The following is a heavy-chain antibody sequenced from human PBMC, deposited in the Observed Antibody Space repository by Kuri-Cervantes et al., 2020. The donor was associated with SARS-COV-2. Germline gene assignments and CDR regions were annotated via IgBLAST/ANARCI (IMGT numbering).Heavy chain of an antibody. CDR1: GDSVSSNTAA. J-gene: IGHJ6*02. CDR2: TYYRSKWYN. Sequence: SCAISGDSVSSNTAAWNWIGQSPSRGLEWLGRTYYRSKWYNDYAVSVKSRITINPDTSKNQFSLHLNSVTPEDTAVYCCARVHPGPEFYYGMDVWGQGTTVTVSS. CDR3: ARVHPGPEFYYGMDV. D-gene: IGHD3-10*01. V-gene: IGHV6-1*01.